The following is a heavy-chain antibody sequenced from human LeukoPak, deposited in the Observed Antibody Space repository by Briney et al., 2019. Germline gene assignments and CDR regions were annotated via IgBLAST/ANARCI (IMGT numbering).Heavy chain of an antibody. J-gene: IGHJ4*02. CDR3: AKADEVASATIGPAGY. CDR1: GFTFSSYA. V-gene: IGHV3-23*01. D-gene: IGHD2-2*01. Sequence: GGSLRLSCAASGFTFSSYAMSWVRQAPGKGLEWVSAISGSGGSTYYADSVKGRFTISRDNSKNTLYLQMNGLRAEDTAVYYCAKADEVASATIGPAGYWGQGTLVTVSS. CDR2: ISGSGGST.